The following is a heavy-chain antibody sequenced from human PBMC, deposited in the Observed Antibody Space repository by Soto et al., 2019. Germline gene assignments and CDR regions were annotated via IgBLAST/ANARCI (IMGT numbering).Heavy chain of an antibody. CDR2: IYTSGST. Sequence: TSETLSLTCTVSGGSISSYYWSWIRQPAGKGLEWIGRIYTSGSTNYNPSLKSRVTMSVDTSKNQFSLKLSSVTAADTAVYYCARELYSSGWGEFDYWGQGTLVTVSS. V-gene: IGHV4-4*07. CDR3: ARELYSSGWGEFDY. J-gene: IGHJ4*02. CDR1: GGSISSYY. D-gene: IGHD6-19*01.